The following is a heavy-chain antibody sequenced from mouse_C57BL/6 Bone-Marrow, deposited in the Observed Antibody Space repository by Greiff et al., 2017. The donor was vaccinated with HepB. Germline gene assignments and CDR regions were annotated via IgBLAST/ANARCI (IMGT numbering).Heavy chain of an antibody. CDR2: IDPENGDT. Sequence: VQLKESGAELVRPGASVKLSCTASGFNIKDDYMHWVKQRPEQGLEWIGWIDPENGDTEYASKFQGKATITADTSSNTAYLQLSSLTSEDTAVYYCTTPASSGYGYFDYWGQGTTLTVSS. V-gene: IGHV14-4*01. CDR1: GFNIKDDY. J-gene: IGHJ2*01. CDR3: TTPASSGYGYFDY. D-gene: IGHD3-2*02.